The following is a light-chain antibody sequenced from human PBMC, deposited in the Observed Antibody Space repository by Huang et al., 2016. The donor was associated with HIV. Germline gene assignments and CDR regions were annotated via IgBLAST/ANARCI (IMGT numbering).Light chain of an antibody. CDR2: AAS. CDR3: QKYDSAPRT. V-gene: IGKV1-27*01. CDR1: QGISNH. Sequence: DIQMTRSPSSLSASVGDRVTISCRASQGISNHLAWYQQKPGQAPKLLVYAASALRSGVPSRFSGSGSGTEFTLTISSLQAEDVATYFCQKYDSAPRTFGPGTKVEIK. J-gene: IGKJ3*01.